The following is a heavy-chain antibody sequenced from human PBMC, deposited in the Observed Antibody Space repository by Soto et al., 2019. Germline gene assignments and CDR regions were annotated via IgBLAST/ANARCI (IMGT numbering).Heavy chain of an antibody. Sequence: SETLSLTCTVSGGSISSSSYYWGWIRQPPGKGLEWIGSIYYSGSTYYNPSLKSRVTISVDTSKNQFSLKLSSVTAADTAVYYCARHSIHITADYWGQGTLVTVSS. D-gene: IGHD2-21*01. J-gene: IGHJ4*02. CDR1: GGSISSSSYY. CDR3: ARHSIHITADY. CDR2: IYYSGST. V-gene: IGHV4-39*01.